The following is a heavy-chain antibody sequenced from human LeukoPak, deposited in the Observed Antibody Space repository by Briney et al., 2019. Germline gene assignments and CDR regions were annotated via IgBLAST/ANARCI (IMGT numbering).Heavy chain of an antibody. CDR1: GYTFTGYY. CDR2: INPNSGGT. Sequence: ASVKVSCKASGYTFTGYYMHWVRQAPGQGLEWMGWINPNSGGTNYAQKFQGRVTMTRDTSISTAYMELSRLRSDDTAVYYCARHPRVYQLLYAFDIWGQGTMVTVSS. J-gene: IGHJ3*02. D-gene: IGHD2-2*01. CDR3: ARHPRVYQLLYAFDI. V-gene: IGHV1-2*02.